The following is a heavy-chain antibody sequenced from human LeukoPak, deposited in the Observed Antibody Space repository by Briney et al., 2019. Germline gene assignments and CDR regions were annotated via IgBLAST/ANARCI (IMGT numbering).Heavy chain of an antibody. CDR2: INPNSGGT. CDR3: ARPSIYSYGQFDY. V-gene: IGHV1-2*02. J-gene: IGHJ4*02. D-gene: IGHD5-18*01. Sequence: GASVKVSCKASGYTFTGYYMHWVRQAPGQGLEWMGWINPNSGGTNYAQKFQGRVTMTRDTSISTAYMELSRLRSDDTAVYYCARPSIYSYGQFDYWGQGTLVTVSS. CDR1: GYTFTGYY.